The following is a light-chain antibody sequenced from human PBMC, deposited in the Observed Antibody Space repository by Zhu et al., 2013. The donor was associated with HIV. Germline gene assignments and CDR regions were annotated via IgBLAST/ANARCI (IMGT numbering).Light chain of an antibody. CDR3: QQRYNWPPIT. Sequence: EIVLTQSPVSLSLSPGERATLSCRASQSISNSLGWYQQRPGQVPRLLIYDASTRATGIPARFSGAGSGTDFNLTISSLEPEDSAVYFCQQRYNWPPITFGQGSRLEIK. J-gene: IGKJ5*01. V-gene: IGKV3-11*01. CDR1: QSISNS. CDR2: DAS.